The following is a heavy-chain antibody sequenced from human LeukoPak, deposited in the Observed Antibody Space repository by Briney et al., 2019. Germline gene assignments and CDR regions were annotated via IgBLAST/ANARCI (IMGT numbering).Heavy chain of an antibody. CDR1: GYTFTGYY. D-gene: IGHD3-10*01. V-gene: IGHV1-2*02. J-gene: IGHJ4*02. CDR2: INPNSGGT. Sequence: GASVKVPCKASGYTFTGYYMHWVRQAPGQGLEWMGWINPNSGGTNYAQKFQGRVTMTWDTSISTAYMELSRLRSDDTAVYYCARGGYYGSGSYLTHYWGQGTLVTVSS. CDR3: ARGGYYGSGSYLTHY.